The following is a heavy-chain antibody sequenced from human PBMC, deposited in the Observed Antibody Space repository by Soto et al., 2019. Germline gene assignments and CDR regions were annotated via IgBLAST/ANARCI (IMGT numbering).Heavy chain of an antibody. CDR2: FDPEDGET. V-gene: IGHV1-24*01. Sequence: GASVKVSCKVSGYTLTELSMHWVRQAPGKGLEWMGGFDPEDGETIYAQKFQGRVTMTEDTSTDTAYMELSSLRSEDTAVYYCATYTPTIVVLPAASEYCDLWGRGTLGTISS. CDR1: GYTLTELS. D-gene: IGHD2-2*01. J-gene: IGHJ2*01. CDR3: ATYTPTIVVLPAASEYCDL.